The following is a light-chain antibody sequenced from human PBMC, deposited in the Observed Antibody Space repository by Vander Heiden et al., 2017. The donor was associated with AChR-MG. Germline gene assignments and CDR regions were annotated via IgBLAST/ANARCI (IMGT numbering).Light chain of an antibody. CDR1: SNNVGDEG. J-gene: IGLJ3*02. Sequence: QAGLTQPPSVSKDLRQTATLTCTGNSNNVGDEGAAWLQQDRGHPPKLLFYSNNDRPSGISERFSASRSGNTASLTITGLQPEDETDYYCSAWDRSLHAWVFGGGTKLTVL. V-gene: IGLV10-54*04. CDR2: SNN. CDR3: SAWDRSLHAWV.